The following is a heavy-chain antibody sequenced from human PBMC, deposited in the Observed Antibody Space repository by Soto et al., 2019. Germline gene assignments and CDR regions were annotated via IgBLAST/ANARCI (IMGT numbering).Heavy chain of an antibody. D-gene: IGHD2-21*02. CDR1: GFTFSNFA. CDR2: ISNSGRST. Sequence: PGGSLRLSCAASGFTFSNFAMSWVRQAPGKGLEWVSSISNSGRSTYYADSVQGRFTISRDNSKNTLYLQMNSLRAEDTAVYYCANHRGFLVTQYFFDYWGQGTLVTVS. V-gene: IGHV3-23*01. CDR3: ANHRGFLVTQYFFDY. J-gene: IGHJ4*02.